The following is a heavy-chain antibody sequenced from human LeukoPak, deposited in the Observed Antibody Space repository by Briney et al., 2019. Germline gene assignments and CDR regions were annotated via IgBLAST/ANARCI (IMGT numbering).Heavy chain of an antibody. D-gene: IGHD6-13*01. CDR1: GFTVSSNY. CDR2: IYSGGST. J-gene: IGHJ3*02. Sequence: GGSLRLSCAASGFTVSSNYMSWVRQAPGKGLEWVSVIYSGGSTYYADSVKGRFTISRDNSKNTLYLQMNSLRAEDTAVYYCARGDSSSWYGSVLAAFDIWGQGTMVTVSS. V-gene: IGHV3-53*01. CDR3: ARGDSSSWYGSVLAAFDI.